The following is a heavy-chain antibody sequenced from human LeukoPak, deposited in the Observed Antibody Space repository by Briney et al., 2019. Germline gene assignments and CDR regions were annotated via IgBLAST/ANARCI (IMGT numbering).Heavy chain of an antibody. Sequence: GSLRLSCAASGFTLSNYWMSWVRQAPGKGLKWIGSIYYSGSTYYNPSLKSRVTISVDTSKNQFSLKLSSVTAADTAVYYCARDDYYYMDVWGKGTTVTVSS. CDR2: IYYSGST. J-gene: IGHJ6*03. V-gene: IGHV4-4*02. CDR3: ARDDYYYMDV. CDR1: GFTLSNYW.